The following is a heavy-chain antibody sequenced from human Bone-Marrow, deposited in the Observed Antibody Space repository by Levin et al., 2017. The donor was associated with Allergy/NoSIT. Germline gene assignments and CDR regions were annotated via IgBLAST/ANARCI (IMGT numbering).Heavy chain of an antibody. V-gene: IGHV3-66*02. D-gene: IGHD3-9*01. CDR3: ARGGDDDILTGWGLWGAGFDY. Sequence: PGGSLRLSCAASGFTVSSNYMSWVRQAPGKGLEWVSVIYSGGSTYYADSVKGRFTISRDNSKNTLYLQMNSLRAEDTAVYYCARGGDDDILTGWGLWGAGFDYWGQGTLVTVSS. CDR1: GFTVSSNY. J-gene: IGHJ4*02. CDR2: IYSGGST.